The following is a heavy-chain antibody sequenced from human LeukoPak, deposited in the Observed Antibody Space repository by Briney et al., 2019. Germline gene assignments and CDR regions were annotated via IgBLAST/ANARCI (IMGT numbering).Heavy chain of an antibody. D-gene: IGHD3-10*01. V-gene: IGHV1-18*04. J-gene: IGHJ4*02. CDR2: ISVYNGDT. CDR3: ARTYYYASGSYPCFDY. CDR1: GYMFTGYY. Sequence: ASVKVSCKASGYMFTGYYMHWVRQAPGQGLEWMGWISVYNGDTKYAQKVQGRVTMTTDTSTSTAYMELRSLRSDDTAVYYCARTYYYASGSYPCFDYWGQGTLVTVSS.